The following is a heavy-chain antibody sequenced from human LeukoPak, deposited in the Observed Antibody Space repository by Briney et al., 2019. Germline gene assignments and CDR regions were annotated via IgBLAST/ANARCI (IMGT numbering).Heavy chain of an antibody. V-gene: IGHV3-21*04. CDR2: ISPTSSYM. D-gene: IGHD4-23*01. Sequence: PGGSLRLSCAASGFTLTDFYMSWVRQAPGKGLEWASWISPTSSYMYYADSVKGRFTISRDNAKNSLYLQMNSLRAEDTALYYCVRDADGGNSWFDTWGQGTLVTVSS. CDR3: VRDADGGNSWFDT. J-gene: IGHJ5*02. CDR1: GFTLTDFY.